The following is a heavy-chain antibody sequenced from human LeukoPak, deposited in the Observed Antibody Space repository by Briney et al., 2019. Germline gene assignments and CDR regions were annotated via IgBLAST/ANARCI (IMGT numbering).Heavy chain of an antibody. V-gene: IGHV1-18*01. D-gene: IGHD3-3*01. CDR3: ARGPQYYDFWSGHYGFDY. Sequence: ASVKVSCKASGYTFTSYGISWVRQAPGQGLEWMGWISAYNGNTNYAQKLQGRVTMTTDTSTSTAYMELRSLRSDDTAVYYCARGPQYYDFWSGHYGFDYWGQGTLVTVSS. J-gene: IGHJ4*02. CDR1: GYTFTSYG. CDR2: ISAYNGNT.